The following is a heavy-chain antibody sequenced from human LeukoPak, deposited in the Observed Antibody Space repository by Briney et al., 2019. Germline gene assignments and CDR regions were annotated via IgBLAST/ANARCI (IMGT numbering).Heavy chain of an antibody. CDR1: GFTFSSYS. D-gene: IGHD3-16*01. V-gene: IGHV3-21*01. Sequence: PGGSLRLSCAASGFTFSSYSMNWVRQAPGKGLEWVSSISSSSSYIYYADSVKGRFTISRDNAKNSLYLQMNSLRAEDTAVYYCARDKSVDLTTMIIFDYWGQGTLVTVSS. CDR3: ARDKSVDLTTMIIFDY. CDR2: ISSSSSYI. J-gene: IGHJ4*02.